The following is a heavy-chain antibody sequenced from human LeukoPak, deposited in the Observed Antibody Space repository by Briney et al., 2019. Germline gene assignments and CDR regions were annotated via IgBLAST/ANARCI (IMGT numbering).Heavy chain of an antibody. CDR1: GGSISSYY. D-gene: IGHD3-10*01. J-gene: IGHJ4*02. CDR2: IYTTEST. V-gene: IGHV4-4*07. CDR3: ARDEVMGPMATPPIDY. Sequence: SETLSLTCTVSGGSISSYYWSWIRHPAGKGLEWIGRIYTTESTNYNPALNSRITMSLDTSKNQFSLKLSSLTASDTAMYYCARDEVMGPMATPPIDYWGQGTLVTVSS.